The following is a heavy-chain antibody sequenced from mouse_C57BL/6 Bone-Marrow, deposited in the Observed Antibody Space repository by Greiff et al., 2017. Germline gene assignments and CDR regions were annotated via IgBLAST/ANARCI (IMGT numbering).Heavy chain of an antibody. V-gene: IGHV1-18*01. CDR3: AREGVTTVVAHWYFDV. D-gene: IGHD1-1*01. J-gene: IGHJ1*03. CDR1: GYTFTDYN. CDR2: INPNNGGT. Sequence: VQLQQSGPELVKPGASVKIPCKASGYTFTDYNMDWVKQSHGQSLEWIGDINPNNGGTIYNQKFKGKATLTVAQSSSTAYLELRSLTSEDTAVYYCAREGVTTVVAHWYFDVWGTGTTVTVSS.